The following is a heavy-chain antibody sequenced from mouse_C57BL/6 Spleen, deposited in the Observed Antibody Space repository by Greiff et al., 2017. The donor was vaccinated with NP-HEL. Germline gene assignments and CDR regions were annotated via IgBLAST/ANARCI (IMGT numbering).Heavy chain of an antibody. CDR1: GYAFTNYL. J-gene: IGHJ4*01. CDR2: INPGSGGT. CDR3: ARGGAITTVVAKAMDY. V-gene: IGHV1-54*01. D-gene: IGHD1-1*01. Sequence: VQLQQSGAELVRPGTSVKVSCKASGYAFTNYLIEWVKQRPGQGLEWIGVINPGSGGTNYNEKFRGKATLTADKSSSPAYMQLSSLTSEDSAVYVCARGGAITTVVAKAMDYWGQGTSVTVAS.